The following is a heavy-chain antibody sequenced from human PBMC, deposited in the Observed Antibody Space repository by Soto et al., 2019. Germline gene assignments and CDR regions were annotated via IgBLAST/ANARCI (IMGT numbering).Heavy chain of an antibody. CDR3: SGGVGDAF. J-gene: IGHJ4*02. D-gene: IGHD1-26*01. CDR2: TNQDGGEK. V-gene: IGHV3-7*04. CDR1: ESTVRRDW. Sequence: EAHLVESGGGLVQTGGSLRLSCAISESTVRRDWMNWVRQAPGKGLEWVAHTNQDGGEKYYVDSVKGRFTIARDNAKNTLYLQVNSLRVGDTAMYYCSGGVGDAFWGQGTLVTVSS.